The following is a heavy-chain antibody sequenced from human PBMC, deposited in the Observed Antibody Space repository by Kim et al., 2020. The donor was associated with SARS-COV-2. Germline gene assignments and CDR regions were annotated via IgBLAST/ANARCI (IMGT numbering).Heavy chain of an antibody. CDR3: AREGGHYDYVWGSYRSGDIPTDAFDI. J-gene: IGHJ3*02. D-gene: IGHD3-16*02. CDR1: GFTFSSYS. CDR2: ISSSSYI. Sequence: GGSLRLSCAASGFTFSSYSMNWVRQAPGKGLEWVSSISSSSYIYYADSVKGRFTISRDNAKNSLYLQMNSLRAEDTAVYYCAREGGHYDYVWGSYRSGDIPTDAFDIWGQGTMVTVSS. V-gene: IGHV3-21*01.